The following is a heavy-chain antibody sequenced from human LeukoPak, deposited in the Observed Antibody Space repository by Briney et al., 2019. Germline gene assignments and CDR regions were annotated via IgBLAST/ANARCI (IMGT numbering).Heavy chain of an antibody. V-gene: IGHV3-74*01. CDR3: TRDWRNMAFDM. D-gene: IGHD1-14*01. CDR1: GFTLSSYW. Sequence: GGSLRLSCAASGFTLSSYWMHWVRQAPGQGLVWVSRIISDGSRISYADSVKGRFSISRDNAKNTLYLQMNSLRDEDTAVYYCTRDWRNMAFDMWGQGTMVTVSS. J-gene: IGHJ3*02. CDR2: IISDGSRI.